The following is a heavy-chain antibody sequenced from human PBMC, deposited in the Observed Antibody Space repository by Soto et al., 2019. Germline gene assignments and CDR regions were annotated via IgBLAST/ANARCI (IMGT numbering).Heavy chain of an antibody. D-gene: IGHD6-6*01. CDR3: AREDASEYGAPERPPDY. CDR1: GFTFSSYA. Sequence: GGSLRLSCAASGFTFSSYAMHWVRQAPGKGLEYVSAISSNGGSTYYANSVKSRFTISRDNSKNTLYLQMGSLRAEDMAVYYCAREDASEYGAPERPPDYWGQGTLVTVSS. CDR2: ISSNGGST. J-gene: IGHJ4*02. V-gene: IGHV3-64*01.